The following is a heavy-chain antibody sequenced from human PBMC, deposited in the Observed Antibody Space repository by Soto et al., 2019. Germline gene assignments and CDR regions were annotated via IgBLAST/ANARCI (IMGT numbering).Heavy chain of an antibody. CDR1: GFTFSSYA. CDR2: ISYDGSNK. Sequence: GGSLRLSCAASGFTFSSYAMHWVRQAPGKGLEWVAVISYDGSNKYYADSVKGRFTISRDNSKNTLYLQMNSLRAEDTAVYYCARDQYSIVGATPGYYFDYWGQGTLVTVSS. CDR3: ARDQYSIVGATPGYYFDY. D-gene: IGHD1-26*01. J-gene: IGHJ4*02. V-gene: IGHV3-30-3*01.